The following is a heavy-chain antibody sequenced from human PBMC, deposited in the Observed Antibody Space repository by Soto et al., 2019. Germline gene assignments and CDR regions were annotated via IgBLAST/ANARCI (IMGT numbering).Heavy chain of an antibody. CDR1: GGIFGSHG. D-gene: IGHD3-22*01. CDR2: FIPIFRTL. Sequence: QVQLIQSEAEVKKPGSSVRVSCTASGGIFGSHGFSWVRQAPGQRLEWVGGFIPIFRTLTYTEKFQARVKIAADESTNTVYLDLSSLTSEATAVYYCVRDRRIYYSYPADEFVASNYELWGQGTMVSVSS. J-gene: IGHJ3*01. V-gene: IGHV1-69*01. CDR3: VRDRRIYYSYPADEFVASNYEL.